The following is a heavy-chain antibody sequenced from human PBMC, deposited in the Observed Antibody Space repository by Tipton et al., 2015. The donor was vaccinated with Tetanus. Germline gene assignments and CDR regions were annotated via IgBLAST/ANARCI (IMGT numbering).Heavy chain of an antibody. Sequence: TLSLTCTVSGVSISNSSHYWGWIRQSPGKGLEWIGSFYYGGSTYYNPSLESRVTISVDTSKNEFSLKLTSVTAADTSLYFCARDIYSNTRAFDIWGQGTMVTVSP. CDR1: GVSISNSSHY. V-gene: IGHV4-39*02. CDR2: FYYGGST. D-gene: IGHD2-2*01. J-gene: IGHJ3*02. CDR3: ARDIYSNTRAFDI.